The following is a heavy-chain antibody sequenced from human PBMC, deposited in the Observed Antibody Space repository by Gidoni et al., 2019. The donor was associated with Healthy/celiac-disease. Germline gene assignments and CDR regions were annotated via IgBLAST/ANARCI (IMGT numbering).Heavy chain of an antibody. V-gene: IGHV1-2*02. CDR1: GYTFTGSY. CDR3: ARDQGDCSGGSCYPGGFDP. D-gene: IGHD2-15*01. CDR2: INPNSGGT. J-gene: IGHJ5*02. Sequence: QVQLVQSGAEVKKPGASVKVSCKASGYTFTGSYMHWVRQAPGHGLEWMGWINPNSGGTNYAQKFQGRVTMTRDTSISTAYMELSRLRSDDTAVYYCARDQGDCSGGSCYPGGFDPWGQGTLVTVSS.